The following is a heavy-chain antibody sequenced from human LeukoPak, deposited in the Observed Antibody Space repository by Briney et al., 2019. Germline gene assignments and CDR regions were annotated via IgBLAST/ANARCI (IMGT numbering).Heavy chain of an antibody. CDR1: GFTFDDYA. J-gene: IGHJ4*02. CDR3: AKELGGHIDY. Sequence: PGGSLRLPCAASGFTFDDYAMHWVRQAPGKGLEWVSGISWNSGSIGYADSVKGRFTISRDNAKNSLYLQMNSLRAEDTALYYCAKELGGHIDYWGQGTLVTVSS. V-gene: IGHV3-9*01. CDR2: ISWNSGSI. D-gene: IGHD2-15*01.